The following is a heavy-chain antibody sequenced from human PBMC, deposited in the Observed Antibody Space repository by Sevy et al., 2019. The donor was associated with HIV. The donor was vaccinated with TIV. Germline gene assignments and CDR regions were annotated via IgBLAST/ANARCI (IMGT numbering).Heavy chain of an antibody. CDR2: ISSSGSTI. Sequence: GGFLRLSCAASGFTFSDYYMSWIRQAPGKGLEWVSYISSSGSTIYYADSVKGRFTISRNNAKNSLYLQMNSLRAEDTAVYYCARARSTKVGVTYYYMDVWGKGTTVTVSS. D-gene: IGHD2-2*01. V-gene: IGHV3-11*01. J-gene: IGHJ6*03. CDR3: ARARSTKVGVTYYYMDV. CDR1: GFTFSDYY.